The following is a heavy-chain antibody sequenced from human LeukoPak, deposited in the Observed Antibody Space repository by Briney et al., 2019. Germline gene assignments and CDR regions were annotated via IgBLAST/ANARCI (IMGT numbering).Heavy chain of an antibody. V-gene: IGHV3-30*03. J-gene: IGHJ6*02. CDR3: SGCSSWYFSYYYGMDV. D-gene: IGHD6-13*01. CDR1: GFTFSSYG. CDR2: ISYDGSNK. Sequence: GGSLRLSCAASGFTFSSYGMHWVRQAPGKGLEWVAVISYDGSNKYFADSVKGRFTISRDNPKNTLYLQMNSLRAEDTAVYYCSGCSSWYFSYYYGMDVWGQGTTVTVSS.